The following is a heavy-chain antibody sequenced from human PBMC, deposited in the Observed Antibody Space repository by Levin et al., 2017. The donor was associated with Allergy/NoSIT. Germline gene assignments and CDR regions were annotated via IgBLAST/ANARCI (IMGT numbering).Heavy chain of an antibody. CDR1: GFTVSSNY. V-gene: IGHV3-66*01. Sequence: LSLTCAASGFTVSSNYMSWVRQAPGKGLEWVSVIYSGGSTYYADSVKGRFTISRDNSKNTLYLQMNSLRAEDTAVYYCARVHGYYFDYWGQGTLVTVSS. D-gene: IGHD3-10*01. CDR2: IYSGGST. J-gene: IGHJ4*02. CDR3: ARVHGYYFDY.